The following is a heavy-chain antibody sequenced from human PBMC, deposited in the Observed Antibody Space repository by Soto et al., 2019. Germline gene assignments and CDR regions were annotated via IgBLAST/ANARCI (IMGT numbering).Heavy chain of an antibody. Sequence: EVQLVESGGGLVQPGGSLILSCAASGFTFSSYWMSWVRQAPGKGLEWVANIKQDGSEKYYVDSVKGRFTISRDNAKNSLYLQMNSLRAEDTAVYYCARHHFISSSEGFDYWGQGTLVTVSS. CDR3: ARHHFISSSEGFDY. V-gene: IGHV3-7*01. D-gene: IGHD6-6*01. CDR1: GFTFSSYW. CDR2: IKQDGSEK. J-gene: IGHJ4*02.